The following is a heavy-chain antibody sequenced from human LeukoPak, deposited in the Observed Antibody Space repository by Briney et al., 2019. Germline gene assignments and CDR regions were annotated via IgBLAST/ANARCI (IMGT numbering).Heavy chain of an antibody. Sequence: QPGGSLRLSCAASGFTFSSYGMHWVRQAPGKGLEWVAVIWYDGSNKYYADSVKGRFTISRDNSKNTLYLQMNSLRAEDTAVYYCARDLKPYDYVWGSWPYYFDYWGQGTLVTVSS. V-gene: IGHV3-33*01. CDR3: ARDLKPYDYVWGSWPYYFDY. CDR2: IWYDGSNK. J-gene: IGHJ4*02. CDR1: GFTFSSYG. D-gene: IGHD3-16*01.